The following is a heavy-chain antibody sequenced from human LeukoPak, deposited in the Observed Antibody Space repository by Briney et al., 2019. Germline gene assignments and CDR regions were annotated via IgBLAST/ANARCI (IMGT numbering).Heavy chain of an antibody. CDR2: IYYSGST. V-gene: IGHV4-59*01. Sequence: SETLSLTCAVYGGSFSGYYWSWIRQPPGKGLEWIGYIYYSGSTNYNPSLKSRVTISVDTSKNQFSLKLSSVTAADTAVYYCAREIGDGYAFDIWGQGTMVTVSS. CDR1: GGSFSGYY. CDR3: AREIGDGYAFDI. J-gene: IGHJ3*02. D-gene: IGHD3-3*01.